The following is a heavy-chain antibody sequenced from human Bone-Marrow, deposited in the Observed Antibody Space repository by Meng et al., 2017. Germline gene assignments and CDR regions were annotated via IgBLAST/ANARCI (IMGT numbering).Heavy chain of an antibody. Sequence: SETLSLTCTVSGGSISSYYWGWIRQPPGKGLEWIGSIYHSGSTYYNPSLKSRVTISVDTSKNQFSLKLSSVTAADTAVYYCARDYDYGDYVRSADAFDIWGQGTMVTVSS. CDR1: GGSISSYY. V-gene: IGHV4-39*07. CDR3: ARDYDYGDYVRSADAFDI. J-gene: IGHJ3*02. CDR2: IYHSGST. D-gene: IGHD4-17*01.